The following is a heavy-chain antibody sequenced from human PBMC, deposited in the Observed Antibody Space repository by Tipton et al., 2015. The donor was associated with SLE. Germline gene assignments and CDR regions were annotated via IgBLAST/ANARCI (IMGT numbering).Heavy chain of an antibody. CDR2: INSDGSST. CDR3: ARVSWEYSSGQEPYFDY. Sequence: SLRLSCAAFGFTFSSYWMHWVRQAPGKGLVWVSRINSDGSSTSYADSVKGRFTISRDNAKNTLYLQMNSLRAEDTAVYYCARVSWEYSSGQEPYFDYWGQGTLVTVSS. CDR1: GFTFSSYW. J-gene: IGHJ4*02. D-gene: IGHD6-19*01. V-gene: IGHV3-74*01.